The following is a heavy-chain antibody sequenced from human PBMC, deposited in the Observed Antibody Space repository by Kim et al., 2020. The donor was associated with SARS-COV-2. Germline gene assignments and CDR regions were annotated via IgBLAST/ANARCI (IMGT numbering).Heavy chain of an antibody. CDR2: IKQDGSEK. J-gene: IGHJ4*02. CDR1: GFTFSSYW. V-gene: IGHV3-7*01. CDR3: ARDPLTYDYDSSGHYYDYYFDD. D-gene: IGHD3-22*01. Sequence: GGSLRLSCAASGFTFSSYWMSWVRQAPGKGLEWVANIKQDGSEKYYEDSVKGRFTISRDNAKNSLYLQMNSLRAEDTAVYYCARDPLTYDYDSSGHYYDYYFDDWCQGTLVTVS.